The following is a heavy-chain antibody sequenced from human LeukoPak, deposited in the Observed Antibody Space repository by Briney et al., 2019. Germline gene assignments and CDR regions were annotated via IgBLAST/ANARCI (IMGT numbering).Heavy chain of an antibody. J-gene: IGHJ4*02. V-gene: IGHV3-11*01. CDR1: GFTFNDYY. CDR2: ISSSGSTI. CDR3: ARDLEAVAGYFDY. D-gene: IGHD6-19*01. Sequence: GGSLRFSCAASGFTFNDYYMSWIRQAPGKGLEWVSYISSSGSTIYYADSVKGRFTISRDNAKNSLYLQMNSLRAEDTAVYYCARDLEAVAGYFDYWGQGTLVTVSS.